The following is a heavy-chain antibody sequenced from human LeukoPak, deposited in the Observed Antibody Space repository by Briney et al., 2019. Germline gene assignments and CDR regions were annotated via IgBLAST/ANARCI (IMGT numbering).Heavy chain of an antibody. CDR3: ARGRGSLLPEFDY. J-gene: IGHJ4*02. CDR1: GFTFSSYA. V-gene: IGHV3-23*01. Sequence: GGSLRLSCAASGFTFSSYAMSWVRQAPGKGLEWVSAISGSGGSTYYADSVKGRFTISRDNSKNTLYLQMNSLRAGDTAVYYCARGRGSLLPEFDYWGQGTLVTVSS. CDR2: ISGSGGST. D-gene: IGHD3-16*01.